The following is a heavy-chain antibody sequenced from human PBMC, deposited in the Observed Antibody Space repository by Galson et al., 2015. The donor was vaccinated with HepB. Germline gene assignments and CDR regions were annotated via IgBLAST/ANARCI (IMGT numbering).Heavy chain of an antibody. V-gene: IGHV3-64D*06. J-gene: IGHJ4*02. Sequence: SLRLSCAASGFTFSSYAMHWVRQAPGKGLEYVSAISSNGGSTYYADSVKGRFTISRDNSKNTLYLQMSSLRAEDTAVYYCVKDLLVGATILDYWGQGTLVTVSS. CDR3: VKDLLVGATILDY. CDR1: GFTFSSYA. CDR2: ISSNGGST. D-gene: IGHD1-26*01.